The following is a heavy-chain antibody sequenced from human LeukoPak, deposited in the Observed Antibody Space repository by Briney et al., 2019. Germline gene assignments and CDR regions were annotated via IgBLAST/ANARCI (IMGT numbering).Heavy chain of an antibody. CDR3: ASLNGDRYSSGWNYLYYYYYYYMGV. CDR1: GFTFSSYS. J-gene: IGHJ6*03. CDR2: ISSSSSYI. Sequence: GGSLRLSCAASGFTFSSYSMNWVRQAPGKGLEWVSSISSSSSYIYYADSVKGRFTISRDNAKNSLYLQMNSLRAEDTAVYYCASLNGDRYSSGWNYLYYYYYYYMGVWGKGTTVTVSS. D-gene: IGHD6-19*01. V-gene: IGHV3-21*01.